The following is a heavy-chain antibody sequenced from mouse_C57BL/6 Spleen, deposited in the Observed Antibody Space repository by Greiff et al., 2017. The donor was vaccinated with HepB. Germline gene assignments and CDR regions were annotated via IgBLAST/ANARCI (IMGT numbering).Heavy chain of an antibody. J-gene: IGHJ3*01. CDR3: ARGRDWDGAWFAY. D-gene: IGHD4-1*01. CDR2: IYPGDGDT. Sequence: VQLQQSGPELVKPGASVKISCKASGYAFSSSWMNWVKQRPGKGLEWIGRIYPGDGDTNYNGKFKGKATLTADISSSTAYMQLSSLTSEDSAVYFCARGRDWDGAWFAYWGQGTLVTVSA. V-gene: IGHV1-82*01. CDR1: GYAFSSSW.